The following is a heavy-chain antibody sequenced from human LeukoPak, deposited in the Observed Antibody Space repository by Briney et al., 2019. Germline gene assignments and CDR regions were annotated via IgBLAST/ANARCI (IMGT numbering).Heavy chain of an antibody. V-gene: IGHV4-39*01. Sequence: SETLSLTCTVSGGSISSSSYYWGWIRQPPGKGLEWIGSIYYSGSTYYNPSLKSRVTISVDTSKNQFSLKLSSVTAADTAVYYCASGIAAACGYWGQGTLVTVSS. CDR1: GGSISSSSYY. CDR3: ASGIAAACGY. D-gene: IGHD6-13*01. CDR2: IYYSGST. J-gene: IGHJ4*02.